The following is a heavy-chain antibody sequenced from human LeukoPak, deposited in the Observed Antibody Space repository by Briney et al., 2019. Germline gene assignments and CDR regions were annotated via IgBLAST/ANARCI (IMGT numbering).Heavy chain of an antibody. CDR1: GGTFSSYA. V-gene: IGHV1-69*13. D-gene: IGHD6-19*01. CDR3: AGAVAGFYYFDY. Sequence: GASVKVSCKASGGTFSSYAISWVRQAPGQGLEWMGGIIPIFGTANYAQKFQGRVTITADESTSTAYMELSSLRSEDTAVYYCAGAVAGFYYFDYWGQGTLVTVSS. J-gene: IGHJ4*02. CDR2: IIPIFGTA.